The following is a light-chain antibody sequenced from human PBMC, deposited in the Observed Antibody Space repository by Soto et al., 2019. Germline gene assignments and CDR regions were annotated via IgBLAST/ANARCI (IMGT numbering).Light chain of an antibody. CDR2: SNN. CDR3: AACDDSLNGWV. Sequence: QSVLTQPPSASGTPGQRVTISCSGSSSNIGSNTVNWYQQLPGTAHKLLIYSNNQRPSGVPDRFSGSKSGTSASLAISGLQYEDVADYYCAACDDSLNGWVFGGGTKLTVL. V-gene: IGLV1-44*01. CDR1: SSNIGSNT. J-gene: IGLJ3*02.